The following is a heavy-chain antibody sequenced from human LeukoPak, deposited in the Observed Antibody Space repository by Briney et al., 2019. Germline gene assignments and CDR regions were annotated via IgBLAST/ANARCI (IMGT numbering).Heavy chain of an antibody. Sequence: GGSLRLSCSVSGFSFSTYAMHWVRQDPGKGLEHVSGISNQGITTYYADSVKGRFTISRDNSKNTLYLQMNSLRAEDTAVYYCSRERIYFGSGGDLTDARLFYYYGMDVWGQGTTVTVSS. V-gene: IGHV3-64*04. CDR3: SRERIYFGSGGDLTDARLFYYYGMDV. CDR1: GFSFSTYA. CDR2: ISNQGITT. D-gene: IGHD3-10*01. J-gene: IGHJ6*02.